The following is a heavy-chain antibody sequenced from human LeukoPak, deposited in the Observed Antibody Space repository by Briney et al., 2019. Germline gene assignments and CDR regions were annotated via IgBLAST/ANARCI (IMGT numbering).Heavy chain of an antibody. Sequence: PGGSLRLSCAASGFTFSSYAMHWVRQAPGKGLEWVAVISYDGSNKYYADSVKGRFTISRDNSKNTLYLQMNSLRAEDTAVCYCARETTKEFTSPVDYWGQGTLVTVSS. CDR1: GFTFSSYA. CDR2: ISYDGSNK. D-gene: IGHD2-2*01. CDR3: ARETTKEFTSPVDY. J-gene: IGHJ4*02. V-gene: IGHV3-30-3*01.